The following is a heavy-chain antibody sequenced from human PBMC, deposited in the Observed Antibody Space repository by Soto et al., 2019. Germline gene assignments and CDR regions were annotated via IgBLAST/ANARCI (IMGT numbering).Heavy chain of an antibody. J-gene: IGHJ3*02. D-gene: IGHD3-9*01. CDR1: GGTLSSNA. Sequence: ASVKVSCKASGGTLSSNASSWVRQATGQGLEWMGGIIPIFGTANYAQKFQGRVTITADESTSTAYMELSSLRSEDTAVYYCARVKGTYYDILTGYYPPSDAFDIWGQGTMVTVSS. CDR2: IIPIFGTA. V-gene: IGHV1-69*13. CDR3: ARVKGTYYDILTGYYPPSDAFDI.